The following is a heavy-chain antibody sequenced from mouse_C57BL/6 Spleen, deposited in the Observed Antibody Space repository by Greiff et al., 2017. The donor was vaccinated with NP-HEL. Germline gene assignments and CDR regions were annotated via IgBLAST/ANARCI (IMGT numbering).Heavy chain of an antibody. Sequence: EVMLVESGGGLVKPGGSLKLSCAASGFTFSDYGMHWVRQAPEKGLEWVAYISSGSSTIYYADTVKGRFTISRDNAKNTLFLQMTSLRSEDTAMYYCARRSYGSVMDYWGQGTSVTVSS. J-gene: IGHJ4*01. CDR1: GFTFSDYG. CDR2: ISSGSSTI. V-gene: IGHV5-17*01. CDR3: ARRSYGSVMDY. D-gene: IGHD1-1*01.